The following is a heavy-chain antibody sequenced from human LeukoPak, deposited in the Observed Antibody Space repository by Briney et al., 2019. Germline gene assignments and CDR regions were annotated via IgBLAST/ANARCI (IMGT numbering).Heavy chain of an antibody. CDR3: AKGSKYYYDSSGYYY. J-gene: IGHJ4*02. CDR1: GFTLSSYA. Sequence: GGSLRLSCAASGFTLSSYAMSWVRQAPGKGLEWVSAMSGNGGSTYYAACVRGRFTISRDNSKNSLYLQMNSLRAEDTAVYYCAKGSKYYYDSSGYYYWGQGTLVTVSS. D-gene: IGHD3-22*01. CDR2: MSGNGGST. V-gene: IGHV3-23*01.